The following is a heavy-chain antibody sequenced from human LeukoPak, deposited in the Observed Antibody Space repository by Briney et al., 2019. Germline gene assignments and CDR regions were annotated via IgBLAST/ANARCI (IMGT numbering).Heavy chain of an antibody. CDR2: SYWNNDK. D-gene: IGHD3-10*01. J-gene: IGHJ1*01. CDR1: GLSLTTDGVA. V-gene: IGHV2-5*01. Sequence: SGPTLVKPTQTLTLTCTFSGLSLTTDGVAVAWIRQPPGKALEWLAVSYWNNDKSYSPSLKSRLTMTKDTAKNQVVLIMTNMAPVDTGTYYCAHKGRGSGSYTMWGQGILVTVSS. CDR3: AHKGRGSGSYTM.